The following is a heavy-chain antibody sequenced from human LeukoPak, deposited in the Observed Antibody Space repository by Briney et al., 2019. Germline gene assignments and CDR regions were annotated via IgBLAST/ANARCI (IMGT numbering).Heavy chain of an antibody. CDR3: ARDFARIESHYYYYMDV. CDR1: GFPFSSNS. D-gene: IGHD5-24*01. J-gene: IGHJ6*03. V-gene: IGHV3-21*01. Sequence: RRPFRPPSVATGFPFSSNSMTWARQAPGKGLEWVSSIISSSSYTYSADSVKGRFTISRDNAKNSLYLQMNSLRAEDTAVYYCARDFARIESHYYYYMDVWGKGTTVTVSS. CDR2: IISSSSYT.